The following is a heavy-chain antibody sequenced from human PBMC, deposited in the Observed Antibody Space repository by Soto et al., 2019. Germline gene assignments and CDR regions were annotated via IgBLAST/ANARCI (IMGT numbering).Heavy chain of an antibody. CDR2: ILPLSGTS. D-gene: IGHD3-16*02. CDR3: ARTNPTKYYDYVWGDYRREGMDV. V-gene: IGHV1-69*06. Sequence: QLQLVQSGAEVQKPGSSVKVSCKASGGTFSAYAISWVRQAPGQGLEWMGGILPLSGTSNYTQRFQGRVTISADKSTSTAYMELSSLRSDDTAVYYCARTNPTKYYDYVWGDYRREGMDVWGQGTTVTVSS. J-gene: IGHJ6*02. CDR1: GGTFSAYA.